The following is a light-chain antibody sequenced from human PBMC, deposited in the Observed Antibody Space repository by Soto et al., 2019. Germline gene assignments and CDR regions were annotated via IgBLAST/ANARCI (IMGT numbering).Light chain of an antibody. Sequence: DIYMPHPPSSLSASVGEKVTITCRASQSISSYLNWYQQKPGKAPKLLIYAASSLQSGVPSRFSGSGSGTDFTLTISSLQPEDFATYYCQQSYSTPWTFGQGTKVDIK. CDR1: QSISSY. CDR3: QQSYSTPWT. CDR2: AAS. V-gene: IGKV1-39*01. J-gene: IGKJ1*01.